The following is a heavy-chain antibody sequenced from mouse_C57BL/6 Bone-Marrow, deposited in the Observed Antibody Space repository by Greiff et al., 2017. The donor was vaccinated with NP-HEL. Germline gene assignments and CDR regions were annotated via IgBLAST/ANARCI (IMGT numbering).Heavy chain of an antibody. CDR1: GFNIKDDY. D-gene: IGHD2-1*01. V-gene: IGHV14-4*01. Sequence: EVQLQQSGAELVRPGASVKLSCTASGFNIKDDYMHWVKQRPEQGLEWIGWIDPENGDTEYASKFQGKATITADTSSHTAYLQLSSLTSEDTAVYYCTFYGNYGFDYWGQGTTLTVSS. J-gene: IGHJ2*01. CDR3: TFYGNYGFDY. CDR2: IDPENGDT.